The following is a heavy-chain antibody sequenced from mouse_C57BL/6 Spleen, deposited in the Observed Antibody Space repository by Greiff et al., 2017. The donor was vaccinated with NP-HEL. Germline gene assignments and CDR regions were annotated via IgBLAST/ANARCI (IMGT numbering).Heavy chain of an antibody. CDR1: GYSITSGYD. V-gene: IGHV3-1*01. CDR2: ISYSGST. J-gene: IGHJ4*01. CDR3: ASGGAEAMDY. Sequence: EVKLQESGPGMVKPSQSLSLTCTGTGYSITSGYDWHWIRHLPGNKLEWMGYISYSGSTHYNPSLKIRISITQDTSKNPFFLKLNSVTTEDTATYYCASGGAEAMDYWGQGASVTVSP.